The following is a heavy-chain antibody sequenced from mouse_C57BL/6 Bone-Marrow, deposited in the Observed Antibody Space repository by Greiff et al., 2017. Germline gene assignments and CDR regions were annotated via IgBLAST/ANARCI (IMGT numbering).Heavy chain of an antibody. CDR2: IDPSDSYT. V-gene: IGHV1-50*01. Sequence: QVQLQQPGAELVKPGASVKLSCKASGYTFTSYWMQWVKQRPGQGLEWIGEIDPSDSYTNYNQKFKGKATLTVDTSSSTAYMQLSGLTSEDSAVYYCARGGGYTGAYWGQGTLVTVSA. D-gene: IGHD3-1*01. CDR3: ARGGGYTGAY. CDR1: GYTFTSYW. J-gene: IGHJ3*01.